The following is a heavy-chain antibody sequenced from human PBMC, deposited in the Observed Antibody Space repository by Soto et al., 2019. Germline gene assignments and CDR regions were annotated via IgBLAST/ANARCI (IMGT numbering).Heavy chain of an antibody. CDR3: TTGITMVRGVHVY. CDR1: GFTLSNAW. V-gene: IGHV3-15*01. Sequence: GGSLRLSCAASGFTLSNAWMSWVRQAPGKGLEWVGRIKSKTDGGTTDYAAPVKGRFTISRDDSKNTLYLQMNSLKTEDTAVYYCTTGITMVRGVHVYWGQGTLVTVSS. D-gene: IGHD3-10*01. J-gene: IGHJ4*02. CDR2: IKSKTDGGTT.